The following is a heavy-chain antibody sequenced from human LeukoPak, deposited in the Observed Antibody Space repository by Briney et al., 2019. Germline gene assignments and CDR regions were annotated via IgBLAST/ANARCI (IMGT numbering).Heavy chain of an antibody. CDR3: ARGKRYSYGYVILDY. D-gene: IGHD5-18*01. V-gene: IGHV4-34*01. CDR1: GGSFSGYH. CDR2: INHSGST. Sequence: SETLSLTCAVYGGSFSGYHWSWIRQPPGKGLEWIGEINHSGSTNYNPSPKSRVTISVDTSKNQFSLKLSSVTAADTAVYYCARGKRYSYGYVILDYWGQGTLVTVSS. J-gene: IGHJ4*02.